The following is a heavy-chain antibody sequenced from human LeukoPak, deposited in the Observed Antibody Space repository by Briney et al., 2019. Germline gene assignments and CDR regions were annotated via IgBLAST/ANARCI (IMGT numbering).Heavy chain of an antibody. CDR3: AKAEGTTWFNFDY. D-gene: IGHD6-13*01. CDR1: GFTLSNYA. CDR2: IVGSGAST. V-gene: IGHV3-23*01. J-gene: IGHJ4*02. Sequence: AGSLCLSCAASGFTLSNYAMSWVRQAPGKGLEWVAIIVGSGASTYYADPVKGRFTISRDNSKNTLYLQTESWRAKNTAVYYCAKAEGTTWFNFDYWGQGTLVTVSS.